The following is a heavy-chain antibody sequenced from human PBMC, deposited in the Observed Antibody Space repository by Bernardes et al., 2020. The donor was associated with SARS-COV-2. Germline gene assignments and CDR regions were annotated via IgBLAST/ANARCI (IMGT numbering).Heavy chain of an antibody. CDR3: ARMYSSGWRAQYYFDY. D-gene: IGHD6-19*01. CDR2: IYYTGIM. CDR1: GGSISSYY. J-gene: IGHJ4*02. Sequence: SETLSLTRTVSGGSISSYYWSWIRQPPGKGLEWIGYIYYTGIMSYNPSLKSRVTISVDTFKNQLSLKLSSVTAADTAVYYCARMYSSGWRAQYYFDYWGQGTLVTVSS. V-gene: IGHV4-59*01.